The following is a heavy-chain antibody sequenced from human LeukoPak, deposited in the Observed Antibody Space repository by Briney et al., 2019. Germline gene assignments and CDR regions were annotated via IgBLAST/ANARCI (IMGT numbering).Heavy chain of an antibody. CDR3: TRVPTGTTGPASY. V-gene: IGHV4-4*02. Sequence: PSETLSLTCAVSGGSISSSNWWSWVRQPPGKGLEWIGEIFHSGITNYNPSLKSRVTISLDKSKNQFSLKLTSVTAADTAVYYCTRVPTGTTGPASYWGQGTLVTVSS. D-gene: IGHD1-1*01. J-gene: IGHJ4*02. CDR2: IFHSGIT. CDR1: GGSISSSNW.